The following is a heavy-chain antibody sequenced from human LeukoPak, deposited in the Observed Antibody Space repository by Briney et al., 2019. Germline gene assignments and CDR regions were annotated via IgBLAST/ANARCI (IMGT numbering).Heavy chain of an antibody. CDR2: IYTSGST. V-gene: IGHV4-4*07. D-gene: IGHD3-10*01. Sequence: KPSETLSLTCTVSGGSISSYYWSRIRQPAGKGLEWIGRIYTSGSTNYNPSLKSRVTMSVDTSKNQFSLELSSVTAADTAVYYCARDKRFLNYYGSGSYGLTRGWFDPWGQGTLVTVSS. CDR1: GGSISSYY. J-gene: IGHJ5*02. CDR3: ARDKRFLNYYGSGSYGLTRGWFDP.